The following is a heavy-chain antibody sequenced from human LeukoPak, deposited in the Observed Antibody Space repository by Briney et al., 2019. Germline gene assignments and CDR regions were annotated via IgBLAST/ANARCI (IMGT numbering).Heavy chain of an antibody. CDR1: GFSFRDYP. D-gene: IGHD1-1*01. CDR2: ISAGADVI. J-gene: IGHJ3*02. Sequence: PGGSLRLSCEAAGFSFRDYPMGWVRRASGKRLEWVSGISAGADVIFYADPVKGRFTISRDNSKNTLYLRMNSLRAEDSAEYYCAKSLLTTATGTGRAFDIWGQGTMVTVSA. V-gene: IGHV3-23*01. CDR3: AKSLLTTATGTGRAFDI.